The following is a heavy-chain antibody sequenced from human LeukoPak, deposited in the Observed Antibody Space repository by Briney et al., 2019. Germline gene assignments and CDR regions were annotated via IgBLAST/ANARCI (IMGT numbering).Heavy chain of an antibody. J-gene: IGHJ4*02. CDR1: GFTFSSYA. CDR3: AKGGYYDVTWFDY. D-gene: IGHD3-3*01. Sequence: GGSLRLSCAASGFTFSSYAMSWVRQAPGKGLEWVSAISGSGGSTYYADSVKGRFTISSDNSKNTLYLQMNSLRAEDTAVYYCAKGGYYDVTWFDYWGQGTLVTVSS. CDR2: ISGSGGST. V-gene: IGHV3-23*01.